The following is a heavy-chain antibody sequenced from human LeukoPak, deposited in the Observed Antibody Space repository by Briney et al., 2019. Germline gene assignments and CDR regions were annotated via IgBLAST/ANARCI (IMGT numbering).Heavy chain of an antibody. CDR3: ARGDWYYYYYYMDV. V-gene: IGHV4-39*01. J-gene: IGHJ6*03. D-gene: IGHD3/OR15-3a*01. Sequence: SETLSLTCTVSGGSISSGFYYWGWIRQPPGKGLEWIGSIYYSGTTYYNPSLKSRVTISVDTSRNQFSLKLSSVTAADTAVYYCARGDWYYYYYYMDVWGKGTTVTISS. CDR2: IYYSGTT. CDR1: GGSISSGFYY.